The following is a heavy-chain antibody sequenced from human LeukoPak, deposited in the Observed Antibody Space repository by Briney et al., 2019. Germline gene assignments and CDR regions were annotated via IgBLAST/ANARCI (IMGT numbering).Heavy chain of an antibody. CDR2: ISSSGSTI. D-gene: IGHD3-3*01. CDR3: ARGNVLRFLEWTDYYYYMDV. V-gene: IGHV3-11*04. J-gene: IGHJ6*03. CDR1: GFTFSDYY. Sequence: GGSLRLPCAASGFTFSDYYMSWIRQAPGKGLEWVSYISSSGSTIYYADSVKGRFTISRDNAKNSLYLQMNNLRAEDTAVYYCARGNVLRFLEWTDYYYYMDVWGKGTTVTVSS.